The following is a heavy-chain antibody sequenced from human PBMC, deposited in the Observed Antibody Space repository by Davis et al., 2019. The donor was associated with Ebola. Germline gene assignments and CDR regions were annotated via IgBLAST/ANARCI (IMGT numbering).Heavy chain of an antibody. CDR2: ISSSSSTI. V-gene: IGHV3-48*01. Sequence: GESLKISCAASGFTFSSYSMNWVRQAPGKGLEWVSYISSSSSTIYYADSVKGRFTISRDNAKNSLYLQMNSLRAEDTAVYYCAREGPYSSSWYFDYWGQGTLVTVSS. D-gene: IGHD6-13*01. CDR3: AREGPYSSSWYFDY. J-gene: IGHJ4*02. CDR1: GFTFSSYS.